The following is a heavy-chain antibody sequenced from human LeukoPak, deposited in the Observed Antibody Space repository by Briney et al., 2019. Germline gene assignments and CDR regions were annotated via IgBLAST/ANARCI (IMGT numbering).Heavy chain of an antibody. CDR1: GGTFSSYA. CDR3: ARASDSSSWYVYYYYMDV. Sequence: ASVKVSCKASGGTFSSYAISWVRQAPGQGLEWMGGIIPIFGTANYAQKFQGRVTITADESTSTAYMELSSLRSDDTAVYYCARASDSSSWYVYYYYMDVWGKGTTVTVSS. J-gene: IGHJ6*03. D-gene: IGHD6-13*01. CDR2: IIPIFGTA. V-gene: IGHV1-69*13.